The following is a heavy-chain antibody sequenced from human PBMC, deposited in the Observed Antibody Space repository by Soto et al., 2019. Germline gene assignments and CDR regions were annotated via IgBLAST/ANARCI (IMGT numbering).Heavy chain of an antibody. CDR3: AKGRDGYNRHGMDV. Sequence: PSETKSLPYTVSDGYIRSSSDYWGWIRKPPGKGLEWIGSIYYSGSTYYNPSLKSRVTISVDTSKNQFSLKLSSVTAADTAVYYCAKGRDGYNRHGMDVWGQGTTVTVSS. J-gene: IGHJ6*02. CDR1: DGYIRSSSDY. V-gene: IGHV4-39*01. CDR2: IYYSGST. D-gene: IGHD5-12*01.